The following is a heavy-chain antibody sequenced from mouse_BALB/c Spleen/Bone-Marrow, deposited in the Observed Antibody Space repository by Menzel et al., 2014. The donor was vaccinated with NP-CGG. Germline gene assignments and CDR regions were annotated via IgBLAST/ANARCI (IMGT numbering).Heavy chain of an antibody. Sequence: LLESGAELVRPGTSVKVSCKASGYAFTNYLIEWVKQRPGQGLEWIGVINPGSGGTNYNEKFKGKATLTADKSSSTAYMQLSSLTSDDSAVYFCAGGDYRYDGFAYWGQGTLVTVSA. D-gene: IGHD2-14*01. CDR3: AGGDYRYDGFAY. J-gene: IGHJ3*01. V-gene: IGHV1-54*01. CDR2: INPGSGGT. CDR1: GYAFTNYL.